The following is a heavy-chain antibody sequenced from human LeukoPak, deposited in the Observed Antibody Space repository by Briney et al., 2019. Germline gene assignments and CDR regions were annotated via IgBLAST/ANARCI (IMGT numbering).Heavy chain of an antibody. V-gene: IGHV4-31*03. J-gene: IGHJ4*02. D-gene: IGHD3-10*01. Sequence: SETLSLTCTVSGCSISSGGYYWSWIRQHPGKGLEWIGYIYYSGSTYYNPSLKSRVAISVDTSKNQFSLKLSSVTAADTAIYYCAGSVTSRVVLDYWGQGTLVTVSS. CDR2: IYYSGST. CDR1: GCSISSGGYY. CDR3: AGSVTSRVVLDY.